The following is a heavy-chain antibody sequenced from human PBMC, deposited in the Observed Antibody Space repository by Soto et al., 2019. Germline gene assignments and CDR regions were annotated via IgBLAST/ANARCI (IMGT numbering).Heavy chain of an antibody. J-gene: IGHJ6*03. CDR2: ISGRGGST. CDR3: AKLVHYYYMDV. CDR1: GFTFNSYA. V-gene: IGHV3-23*01. Sequence: GGSLRLSCAASGFTFNSYAMSWVRQAPGKGLEWISAISGRGGSTYFADSVKGRFTISRDNSKNTLYLQMNSLRAEDTAVYYCAKLVHYYYMDVWGQGTKVTVSS.